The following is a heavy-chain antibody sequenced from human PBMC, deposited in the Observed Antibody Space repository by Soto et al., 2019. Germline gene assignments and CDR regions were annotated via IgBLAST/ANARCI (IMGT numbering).Heavy chain of an antibody. CDR2: IYYSGST. D-gene: IGHD4-17*01. Sequence: SQTLSLNGTFAAGSMSSYYCRWISHPPGNPLDWIWYIYYSGSTNYSPSFKSRGTISVDTSKNQFYLKLSSVTAADTALYYCARYTVTHYFDYWRQGALVPASS. CDR1: AGSMSSYY. CDR3: ARYTVTHYFDY. V-gene: IGHV4-59*01. J-gene: IGHJ4*02.